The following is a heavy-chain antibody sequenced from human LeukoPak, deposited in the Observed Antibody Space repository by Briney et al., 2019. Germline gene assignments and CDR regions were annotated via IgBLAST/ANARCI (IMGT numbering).Heavy chain of an antibody. CDR3: AKREYYDSSGYSDF. V-gene: IGHV3-23*01. Sequence: PGGSLRLSCAASGFTFSNYAMNWVRQAPGKGLEWVSTISGSGGSTYYADSVKGRFTISRDNPKNTLYLHMNSLRAEDTAVYFCAKREYYDSSGYSDFWGQGTLVTVSS. D-gene: IGHD3-22*01. CDR2: ISGSGGST. J-gene: IGHJ4*02. CDR1: GFTFSNYA.